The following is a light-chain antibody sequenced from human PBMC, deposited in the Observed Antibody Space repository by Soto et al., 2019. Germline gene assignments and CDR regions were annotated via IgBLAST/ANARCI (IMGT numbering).Light chain of an antibody. CDR2: SNN. CDR1: SSNIGTNT. J-gene: IGLJ2*01. CDR3: AAWDDSLNGPYVV. Sequence: QSVMTQPPSASGTPGQRVTISCSGSSSNIGTNTVNWYQHLPGTAPKLLIHSNNQRPSGVPDRFSGSKSGTSASLAISGLQSEDEADYYCAAWDDSLNGPYVVFGGGTKVTVL. V-gene: IGLV1-44*01.